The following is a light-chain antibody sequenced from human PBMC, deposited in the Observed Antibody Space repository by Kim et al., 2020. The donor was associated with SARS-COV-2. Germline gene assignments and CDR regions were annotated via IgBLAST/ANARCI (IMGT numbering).Light chain of an antibody. V-gene: IGLV3-19*01. CDR3: NSRDSSGNLVV. CDR2: GKN. Sequence: ALGQTVRITCQGDSLRNYYASWDQQKPGQAPVLVIYGKNNRPSGIPDRFSGSSSGNTASLTITGAQAEDEADYYCNSRDSSGNLVVFGGGTQLTVL. J-gene: IGLJ2*01. CDR1: SLRNYY.